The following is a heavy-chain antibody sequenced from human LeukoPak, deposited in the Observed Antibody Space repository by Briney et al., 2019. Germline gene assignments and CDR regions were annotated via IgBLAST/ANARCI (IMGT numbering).Heavy chain of an antibody. D-gene: IGHD1-26*01. Sequence: GGSLRLSCAASGFTFSSYAMSWVRQAPGKGLEWVSSISSSSSYIYYGDSVKGRFTISRDNAKNSLYLQMNSLRAEDTAVYYCARRLSGSYHFDYWGQGTLVTVSS. CDR3: ARRLSGSYHFDY. V-gene: IGHV3-21*01. J-gene: IGHJ4*02. CDR2: ISSSSSYI. CDR1: GFTFSSYA.